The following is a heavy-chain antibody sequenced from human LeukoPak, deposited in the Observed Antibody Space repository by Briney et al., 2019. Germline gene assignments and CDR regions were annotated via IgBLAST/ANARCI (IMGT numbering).Heavy chain of an antibody. CDR1: GGSITSISHH. Sequence: SETLSLTCTVSGGSITSISHHWGWIRQPPGKGLEWIGSTYYSTSTQYNPSLKSRVTISVDTSKNQFSLKLSSVTAADTAVYYCARFCSSTSCPDGFDHWGQGTLVTVSS. D-gene: IGHD2-2*01. CDR2: TYYSTST. J-gene: IGHJ4*02. CDR3: ARFCSSTSCPDGFDH. V-gene: IGHV4-39*07.